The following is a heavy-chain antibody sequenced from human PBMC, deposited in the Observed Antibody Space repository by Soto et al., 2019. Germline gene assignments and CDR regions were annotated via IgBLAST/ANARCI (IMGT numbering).Heavy chain of an antibody. V-gene: IGHV3-33*01. D-gene: IGHD6-13*01. CDR2: IWYDGSNK. CDR3: AREPGIAADQIYYYGMDV. Sequence: HPGGSLRLSCAASGFTFSSYGMHWVRQAPGKGLEWVAVIWYDGSNKYYADSVKGRFTISRDNSKNTLYLQMNSLRAEDTAVYYCAREPGIAADQIYYYGMDVWGQGTTVTVSS. J-gene: IGHJ6*02. CDR1: GFTFSSYG.